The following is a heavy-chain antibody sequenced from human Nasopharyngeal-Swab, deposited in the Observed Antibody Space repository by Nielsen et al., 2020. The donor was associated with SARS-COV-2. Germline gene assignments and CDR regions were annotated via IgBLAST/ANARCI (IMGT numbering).Heavy chain of an antibody. V-gene: IGHV1-69*05. J-gene: IGHJ4*02. Sequence: SVKVSCKASGGTFSSYAISWVRQAPGQGLEWMGGIIPIFGTANYAQKLQGRVTMTTDTSTSTAYMELRSLRSDDTAVYYCASGGFGWGQGTLVTVSS. CDR1: GGTFSSYA. CDR2: IIPIFGTA. D-gene: IGHD3-16*01. CDR3: ASGGFG.